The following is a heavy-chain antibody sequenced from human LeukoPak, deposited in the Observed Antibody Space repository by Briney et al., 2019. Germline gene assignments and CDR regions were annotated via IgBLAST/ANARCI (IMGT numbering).Heavy chain of an antibody. CDR2: INAGNGNT. CDR3: ARQAPSSGYYYDY. CDR1: GYTFTSYA. J-gene: IGHJ4*02. D-gene: IGHD3-22*01. Sequence: ASVKVSCKASGYTFTSYAMHWVRQAPGQRLEWMGWINAGNGNTKYSQKFQGRVTITRDTSASTAYMELSSLRSEDTAVYYCARQAPSSGYYYDYWGQGTLVTVSS. V-gene: IGHV1-3*01.